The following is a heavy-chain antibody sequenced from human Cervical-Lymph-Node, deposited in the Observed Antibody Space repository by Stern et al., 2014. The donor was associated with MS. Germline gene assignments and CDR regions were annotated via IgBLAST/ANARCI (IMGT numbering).Heavy chain of an antibody. D-gene: IGHD3-22*01. Sequence: VQLVESGAEVKKPGSSVKVSCKASGGTFSSYAISWVRQAPGQGLEWMGGIIPIFGTANYAQKFHGRVTITADESTSTAYMELSSLRSEDTAVYYCARDESYYDSSGYYRYWGQGTLVTVSS. CDR2: IIPIFGTA. J-gene: IGHJ4*02. CDR1: GGTFSSYA. CDR3: ARDESYYDSSGYYRY. V-gene: IGHV1-69*01.